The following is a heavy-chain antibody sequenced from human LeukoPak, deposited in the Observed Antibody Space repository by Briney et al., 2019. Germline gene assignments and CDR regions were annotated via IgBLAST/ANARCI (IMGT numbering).Heavy chain of an antibody. D-gene: IGHD6-19*01. CDR1: GESVSSRNYY. Sequence: SETLSLTCSVSGESVSSRNYYWAWIRQPPGRGLEWIANIFYTGSTYYNPSLKSRVTISVDTSKNQFSLKLSSVTAADTAVYYCARPSIAVAGHFFDYWGQGTLVTVSS. CDR3: ARPSIAVAGHFFDY. CDR2: IFYTGST. J-gene: IGHJ4*02. V-gene: IGHV4-39*01.